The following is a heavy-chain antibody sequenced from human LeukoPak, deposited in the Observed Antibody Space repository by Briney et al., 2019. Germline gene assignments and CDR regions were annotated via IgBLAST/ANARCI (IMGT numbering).Heavy chain of an antibody. CDR1: GGTFSSYA. D-gene: IGHD3-9*01. Sequence: GASVKVSCKASGGTFSSYAISWVRQAPGQGLEWMGGIIPIFGTANYAQKFQGRVTITADESTSTAYMELSSLRSEDTAVYYCASPKNYDILTGYYGAWDYWGQGTLVTVSS. J-gene: IGHJ4*02. CDR2: IIPIFGTA. CDR3: ASPKNYDILTGYYGAWDY. V-gene: IGHV1-69*01.